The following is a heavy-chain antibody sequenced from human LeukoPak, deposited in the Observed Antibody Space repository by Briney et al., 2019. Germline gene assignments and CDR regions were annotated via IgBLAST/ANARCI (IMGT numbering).Heavy chain of an antibody. V-gene: IGHV3-23*01. J-gene: IGHJ4*02. Sequence: PGGSLRLSCAASRFTFSSYAMSWVRQAPGKGLEWVSAISGSGGSTYYADSVKGRFTISRDNSKNTLYLQMNSLRAEDTAVYYCAKGEQLWLSYYFDYWGQGTLVTVSS. D-gene: IGHD5-18*01. CDR3: AKGEQLWLSYYFDY. CDR2: ISGSGGST. CDR1: RFTFSSYA.